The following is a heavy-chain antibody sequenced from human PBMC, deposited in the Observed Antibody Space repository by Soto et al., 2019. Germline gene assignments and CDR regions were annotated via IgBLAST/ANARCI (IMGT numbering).Heavy chain of an antibody. V-gene: IGHV4-59*01. CDR2: IYYSGST. D-gene: IGHD4-4*01. CDR1: GGSISSYY. CDR3: ASRSYDYSNYLGYYYYMDV. J-gene: IGHJ6*03. Sequence: QVQLQESGPGLVKPSETLSLTCTVSGGSISSYYWSWIRQPPGKGLEWIGYIYYSGSTNYNPSLKSRVTISVDTSKNQFSLKLSSVTAADTAVYYCASRSYDYSNYLGYYYYMDVWGKGTTVTVSS.